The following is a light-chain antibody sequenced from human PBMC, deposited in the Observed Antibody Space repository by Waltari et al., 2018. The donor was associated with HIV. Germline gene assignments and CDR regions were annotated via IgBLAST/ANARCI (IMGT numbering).Light chain of an antibody. CDR1: KLGDKY. J-gene: IGLJ2*01. CDR2: QGT. CDR3: QASDTWTV. V-gene: IGLV3-1*01. Sequence: SYELTQPPSVSVSPGQTASITCSGDKLGDKYVSWDQQRPGQSPVLLIYQGTKRPSGIPERFSGSTSGNTATLTISGAQAMDESDYYCQASDTWTVFGGGTKLTVL.